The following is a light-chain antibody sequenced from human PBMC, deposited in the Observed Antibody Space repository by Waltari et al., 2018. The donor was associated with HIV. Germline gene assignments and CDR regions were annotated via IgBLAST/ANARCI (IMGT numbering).Light chain of an antibody. CDR1: NIGSKS. V-gene: IGLV3-21*02. Sequence: SYVLTQPPSVSVAPGQTATITCGAHNIGSKSVYWYQQNAGQSPVLVVYDGSVRPSGTPERISGSKFGNTATLTISGVEAGDEADYYCHVWDSDTKHVLFGGGTKLTVL. J-gene: IGLJ3*02. CDR3: HVWDSDTKHVL. CDR2: DGS.